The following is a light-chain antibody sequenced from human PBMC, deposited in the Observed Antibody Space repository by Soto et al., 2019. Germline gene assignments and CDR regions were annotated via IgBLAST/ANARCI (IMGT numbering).Light chain of an antibody. V-gene: IGKV1-39*01. J-gene: IGKJ4*01. CDR2: AAS. CDR1: QSISTY. Sequence: DIHMTQSPSSLSASVGDRVTITCRASQSISTYVNWYQQKPGKAPQLLIYAASSLQSGVPSRFSGSGAGPGFPLPFCSAKPDDLASCYSRQTHSLPVTFGEGTKVE. CDR3: RQTHSLPVT.